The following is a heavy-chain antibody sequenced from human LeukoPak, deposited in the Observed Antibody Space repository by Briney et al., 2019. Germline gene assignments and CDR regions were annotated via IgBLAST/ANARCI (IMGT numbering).Heavy chain of an antibody. D-gene: IGHD3-22*01. CDR2: IYYTGTT. CDR1: GGSISSSY. CDR3: ARGPYSYDSSGAFDI. Sequence: PSETLSLTCTVSGGSISSSYCSWIRQPPGKGLEWIGYIYYTGTTNYNPSLKSRVTISVDTSKNQFSLKLSSVTAADTAVYFCARGPYSYDSSGAFDIWGQGTMVTVSS. V-gene: IGHV4-59*08. J-gene: IGHJ3*02.